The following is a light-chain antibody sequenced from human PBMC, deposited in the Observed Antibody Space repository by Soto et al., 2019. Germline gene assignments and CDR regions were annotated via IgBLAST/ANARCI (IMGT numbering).Light chain of an antibody. CDR2: DNN. CDR3: GTWDSSMSAFYV. J-gene: IGLJ1*01. CDR1: SSNIGKNY. Sequence: HSLFTQPPPLSWAPLPKVTIFCSGSSSNIGKNYVSWYQQLPGTAPNLLTYDNNKRPSGIPDRFSGSKSGTSATLGITGLQTGDEADYYCGTWDSSMSAFYVFGTGTKVTVL. V-gene: IGLV1-51*01.